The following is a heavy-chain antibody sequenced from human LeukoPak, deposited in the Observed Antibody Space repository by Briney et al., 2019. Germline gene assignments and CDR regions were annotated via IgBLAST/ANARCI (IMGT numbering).Heavy chain of an antibody. V-gene: IGHV1-8*03. CDR1: GYTFTSYY. Sequence: ASLKVSCKASGYTFTSYYMHSVPQAPGQRLERVGWMNPNSGNTGYAQKFQGRVTITRNTSISTAYRELSSLRSEDTAVYYCARGTFDLYFWSGYPRREGYYMDVWGKGTTVTVCS. CDR3: ARGTFDLYFWSGYPRREGYYMDV. CDR2: MNPNSGNT. J-gene: IGHJ6*03. D-gene: IGHD3-3*01.